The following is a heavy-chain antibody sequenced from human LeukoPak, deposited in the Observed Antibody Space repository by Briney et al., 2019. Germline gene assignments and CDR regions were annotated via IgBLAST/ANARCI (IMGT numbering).Heavy chain of an antibody. CDR1: GFAFSVYA. CDR3: AKPISGGLAVTADWFHP. D-gene: IGHD6-19*01. CDR2: INANSGTT. Sequence: GGSLRLSCTASGFAFSVYAMSWLRQPPGKGLEWVSTINANSGTTSYAASVRGRFTISRGNSKNTLYLQLNTLRADDTATYYCAKPISGGLAVTADWFHPWGQGTLVVVSS. J-gene: IGHJ5*01. V-gene: IGHV3-23*01.